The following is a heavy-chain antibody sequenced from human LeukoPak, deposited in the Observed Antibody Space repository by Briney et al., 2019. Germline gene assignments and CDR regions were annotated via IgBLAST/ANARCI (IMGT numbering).Heavy chain of an antibody. CDR3: TTLTSGWKFDY. CDR1: GLTFSNAW. J-gene: IGHJ4*02. D-gene: IGHD6-19*01. CDR2: IKSKTDGGTT. V-gene: IGHV3-15*01. Sequence: GGSLRLSCAASGLTFSNAWMSWVRQAPGKGLEWVGRIKSKTDGGTTDCAAPVKGRFTISRDDSKNTLYLQMNSLKSEDTAVYYCTTLTSGWKFDYWGQGTLVTVSP.